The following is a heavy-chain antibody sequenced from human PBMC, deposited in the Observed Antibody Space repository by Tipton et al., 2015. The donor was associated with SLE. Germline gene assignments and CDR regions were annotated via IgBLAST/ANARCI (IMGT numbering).Heavy chain of an antibody. CDR2: ITNNGNT. CDR1: GGSISGSNYY. V-gene: IGHV4-39*02. Sequence: TLSLTCTVSGGSISGSNYYWDWIRQPPGKGPEWIGRITNNGNTYYIPSLQSRVTMSVDTSKNHFSLKLSSVTAADTAVYYCARGPARYYYDSSGYYYWGQGTLVTVSS. CDR3: ARGPARYYYDSSGYYY. J-gene: IGHJ4*02. D-gene: IGHD3-22*01.